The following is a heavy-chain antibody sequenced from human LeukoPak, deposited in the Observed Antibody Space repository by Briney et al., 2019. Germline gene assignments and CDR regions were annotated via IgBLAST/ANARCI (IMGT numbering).Heavy chain of an antibody. CDR1: GFTFGDYA. CDR2: INWSSGTR. J-gene: IGHJ4*02. Sequence: PGGSLRLSCAASGFTFGDYAMHWVRQAPGKGLEWVAGINWSSGTRGYADSVKGRFTISRDNAKNSLYLQMNSLRPEDTAVYYCVKDILMTIGGYFDNWGQGTLVTVSS. CDR3: VKDILMTIGGYFDN. V-gene: IGHV3-9*01. D-gene: IGHD3-10*01.